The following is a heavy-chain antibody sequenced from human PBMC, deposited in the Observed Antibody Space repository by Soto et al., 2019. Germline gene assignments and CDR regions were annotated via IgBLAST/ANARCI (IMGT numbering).Heavy chain of an antibody. CDR1: GDYVSSNSVA. D-gene: IGHD2-8*02. J-gene: IGHJ4*02. V-gene: IGHV6-1*01. CDR2: TYYRSKWYN. CDR3: ARDTGGSTFEY. Sequence: SQTLSLTCAVSGDYVSSNSVAWNWIRQSPLRGLEWLGRTYYRSKWYNDYAVSVKSRITINPDTSKNQFSLQLNSVTPEDTAVYFCARDTGGSTFEYWGQGTLVTVSS.